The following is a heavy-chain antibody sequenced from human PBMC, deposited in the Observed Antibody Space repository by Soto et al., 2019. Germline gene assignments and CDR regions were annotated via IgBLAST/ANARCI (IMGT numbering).Heavy chain of an antibody. CDR1: GFTFSNCG. CDR2: ISDSGATK. CDR3: ARCSRNSCYSYGVDV. D-gene: IGHD2-15*01. J-gene: IGHJ6*02. Sequence: EVQLVESGGGLVQPGGSLRLSCAASGFTFSNCGMNWVRQTPGKGLEWVSYISDSGATKHYADSVKGRFTISRDNGKDSLYLQMNSLRDEDTAVYFCARCSRNSCYSYGVDVWGQRATVTVSS. V-gene: IGHV3-48*02.